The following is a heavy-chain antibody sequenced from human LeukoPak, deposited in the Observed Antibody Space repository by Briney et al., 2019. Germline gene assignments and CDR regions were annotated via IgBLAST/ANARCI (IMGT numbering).Heavy chain of an antibody. V-gene: IGHV4-4*02. D-gene: IGHD5-24*01. CDR2: IYHSGST. Sequence: SETLSLTCAVSGGSISSSNWWSWVRQPPGKGLEWIGEIYHSGSTNYNPSLKSRVTISVDKSKNQFSLKLSSVTAADTAVYYCARDRDGYTKGLGYWGQGTLVTVSS. J-gene: IGHJ4*02. CDR3: ARDRDGYTKGLGY. CDR1: GGSISSSNW.